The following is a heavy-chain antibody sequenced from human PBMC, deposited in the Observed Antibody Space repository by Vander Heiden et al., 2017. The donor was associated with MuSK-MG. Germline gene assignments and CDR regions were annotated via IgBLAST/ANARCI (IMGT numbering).Heavy chain of an antibody. CDR3: ARGRLWAPGDP. J-gene: IGHJ5*02. CDR1: GGSFSGYY. D-gene: IGHD3-16*01. CDR2: INHSGST. Sequence: QVQLQQWGAGLLKPSETLSLTCAVYGGSFSGYYWSWIRQPPGKGLEWIGEINHSGSTNDNPSLKSRVTISVDTSKNQFSMKMSSVTAADTAVYYGARGRLWAPGDPWCQGTLVTLSS. V-gene: IGHV4-34*01.